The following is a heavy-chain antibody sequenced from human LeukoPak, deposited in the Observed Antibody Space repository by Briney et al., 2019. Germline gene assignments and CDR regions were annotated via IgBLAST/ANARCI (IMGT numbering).Heavy chain of an antibody. CDR1: GFTFSSYA. CDR3: ARDQSYDSSGLLDY. D-gene: IGHD3-22*01. Sequence: GGSLRLSCAASGFTFSSYAMHWVRQAPGKGLEWVAVISYDGSNKYYADSVKGRFTISRDNAKNSLYLQMNSLRAEDTAVYYCARDQSYDSSGLLDYWGQGTLVTVSS. J-gene: IGHJ4*02. V-gene: IGHV3-30-3*01. CDR2: ISYDGSNK.